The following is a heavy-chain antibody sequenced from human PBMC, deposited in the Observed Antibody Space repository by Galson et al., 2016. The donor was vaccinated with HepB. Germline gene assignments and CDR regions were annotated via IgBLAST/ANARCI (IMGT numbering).Heavy chain of an antibody. CDR2: ILPDTGAT. J-gene: IGHJ4*02. Sequence: SGYTFTSHPIHWVRQAPGQSLEWMAWILPDTGATKCSQKFQDRATITRDTSATTVYMELCSLRSEDTAVYYCASRIGGLYYGYWGQGTLVTVSS. CDR3: ASRIGGLYYGY. D-gene: IGHD3-10*01. V-gene: IGHV1-3*01. CDR1: GYTFTSHP.